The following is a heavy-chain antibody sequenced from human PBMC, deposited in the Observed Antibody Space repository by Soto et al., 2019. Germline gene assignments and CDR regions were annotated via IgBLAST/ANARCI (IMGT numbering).Heavy chain of an antibody. V-gene: IGHV4-34*01. Sequence: QVQLQQWGAGLLKPSETLSLTCAVYGGSFSGYYWSWIRQPPVKGLEWIGEINHSGSTNYNPSLTSRVPISVDTSKNQFSLKLSSVTAADTAVYYCARRGQWLNLDYWGQGTLVTVSS. CDR2: INHSGST. J-gene: IGHJ4*02. CDR3: ARRGQWLNLDY. D-gene: IGHD6-19*01. CDR1: GGSFSGYY.